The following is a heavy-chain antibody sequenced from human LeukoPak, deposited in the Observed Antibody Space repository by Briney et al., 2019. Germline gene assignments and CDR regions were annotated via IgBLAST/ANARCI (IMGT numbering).Heavy chain of an antibody. CDR1: GFTFSGYA. J-gene: IGHJ4*02. D-gene: IGHD4-17*01. V-gene: IGHV3-23*01. CDR2: ISGNGVST. CDR3: ANTGLYDYGDYGHF. Sequence: GGSLRLSCAASGFTFSGYAMSWVRQAPGKGLEWVSAISGNGVSTYYADSVKGRFTISRDNSKNTLYLQMNGLRAEDTAVYYCANTGLYDYGDYGHFWGQGTLVTVSS.